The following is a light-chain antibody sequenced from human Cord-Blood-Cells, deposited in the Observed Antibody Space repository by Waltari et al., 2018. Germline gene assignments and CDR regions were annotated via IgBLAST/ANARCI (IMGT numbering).Light chain of an antibody. CDR3: CSYAGSYTYV. Sequence: AALAQPRPVSGSPGPSVTLPWTGSSRDVACYNYVSWYQQHPGKAPKLMIYVVSKRPSGVPDRFSGSKSGNTASLTISGLQAEDEADYYCCSYAGSYTYVFGTGTKVTVL. CDR2: VVS. J-gene: IGLJ1*01. V-gene: IGLV2-11*01. CDR1: SRDVACYNY.